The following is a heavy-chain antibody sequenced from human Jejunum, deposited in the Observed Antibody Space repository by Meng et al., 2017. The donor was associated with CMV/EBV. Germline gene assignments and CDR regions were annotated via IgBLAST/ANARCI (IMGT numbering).Heavy chain of an antibody. D-gene: IGHD1-14*01. V-gene: IGHV3-72*01. CDR2: TRNKANSYTT. J-gene: IGHJ4*02. CDR1: GFTFSDYY. CDR3: ARLSGNHLHY. Sequence: SCAASGFTFSDYYMDWVRQAPGKGLEWVGRTRNKANSYTTEYAASVKGRFTISRDDSKNSLYLQMNSLKTEDTAVYYCARLSGNHLHYWGQGNLVTVSS.